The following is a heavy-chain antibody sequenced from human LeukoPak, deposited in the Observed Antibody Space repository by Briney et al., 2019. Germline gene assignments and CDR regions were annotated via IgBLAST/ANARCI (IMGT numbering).Heavy chain of an antibody. CDR2: IPIFGTP. CDR3: GRGPHTSSWYKHSFDI. J-gene: IGHJ3*02. D-gene: IGHD6-13*01. Sequence: IPIFGTPNYAQKFQGRVTITADESTSTAYMDLSRLRSDDRAVYYCGRGPHTSSWYKHSFDIWAQGTMVTVSS. V-gene: IGHV1-69*01.